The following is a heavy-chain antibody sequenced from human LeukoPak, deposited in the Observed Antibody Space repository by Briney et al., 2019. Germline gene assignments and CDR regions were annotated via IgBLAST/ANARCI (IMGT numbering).Heavy chain of an antibody. CDR2: MNPNSGNT. Sequence: ASVKVSCKASGGTFSSYAISWVRQAPGQGLEWMGWMNPNSGNTGYAQKFQGRVTITRNTSISTAYMELSSLRSEDTAVYYCARGQRSVAVSLDYWGQGTLVTVSS. CDR1: GGTFSSYA. V-gene: IGHV1-8*03. D-gene: IGHD6-19*01. J-gene: IGHJ4*02. CDR3: ARGQRSVAVSLDY.